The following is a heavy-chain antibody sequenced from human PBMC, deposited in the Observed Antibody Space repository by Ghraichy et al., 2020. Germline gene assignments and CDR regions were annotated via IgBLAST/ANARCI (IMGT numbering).Heavy chain of an antibody. CDR3: ARAYCGGDCYSEFDP. CDR1: GFTFSSYS. D-gene: IGHD2-21*02. V-gene: IGHV3-21*01. J-gene: IGHJ5*02. CDR2: ISSSSSYI. Sequence: GGSLRLSCAASGFTFSSYSMNWVRQAPGKGLEWVSSISSSSSYIYYADSVKGRFTISRDNAKNSLYLQMNSLRAEDTAVYYCARAYCGGDCYSEFDPWGQGTLVTVSS.